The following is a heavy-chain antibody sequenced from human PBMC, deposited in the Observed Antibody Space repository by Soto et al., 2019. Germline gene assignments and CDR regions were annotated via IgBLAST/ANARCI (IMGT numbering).Heavy chain of an antibody. Sequence: ASVKVSCKASGYTFTSYYMHWVRRAPGQGLEWRGIINPSGGSTSYAQKFQGRVTMTRDTSTSTVYMELSSLRSEDTAVYYCASIAARTSPDGVFDYWGQGTLVTVSS. V-gene: IGHV1-46*01. J-gene: IGHJ4*02. CDR2: INPSGGST. CDR1: GYTFTSYY. CDR3: ASIAARTSPDGVFDY. D-gene: IGHD6-6*01.